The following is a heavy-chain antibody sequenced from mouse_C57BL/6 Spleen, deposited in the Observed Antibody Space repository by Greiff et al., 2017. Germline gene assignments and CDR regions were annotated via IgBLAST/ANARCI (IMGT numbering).Heavy chain of an antibody. CDR3: ASTITTVVADY. J-gene: IGHJ2*01. D-gene: IGHD1-1*01. Sequence: VQGVESGAELVKPGASVKISCKASGYAFSSYWMNWVKQRPGKGLEWIGQIYPGDGDTNYNGKFKGKATLTADKSSSTAYMQLSSLTSEDSAVYFCASTITTVVADYWGQGTTLTVSS. CDR2: IYPGDGDT. CDR1: GYAFSSYW. V-gene: IGHV1-80*01.